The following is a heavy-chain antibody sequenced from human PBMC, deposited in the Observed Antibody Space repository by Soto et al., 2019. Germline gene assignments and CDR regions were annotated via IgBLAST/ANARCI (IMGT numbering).Heavy chain of an antibody. CDR1: GGTFSSYA. J-gene: IGHJ6*02. Sequence: QVQLVQSGAEVKKPGSSVKVSCKASGGTFSSYAISWVRQAPGQGLEWMGGIIPIFGTANYAQKFQGRVTITADESTSXXYXEXXSLRSEDTAVYYCARALRGDDYLLNPADYYYGMDVWGQGTTVTVSS. CDR2: IIPIFGTA. D-gene: IGHD3-10*02. V-gene: IGHV1-69*12. CDR3: ARALRGDDYLLNPADYYYGMDV.